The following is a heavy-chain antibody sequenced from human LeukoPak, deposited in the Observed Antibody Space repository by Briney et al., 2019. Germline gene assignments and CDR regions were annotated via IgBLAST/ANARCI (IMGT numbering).Heavy chain of an antibody. V-gene: IGHV4-39*01. J-gene: IGHJ3*02. CDR3: ATRRDAYNDAFNI. Sequence: SETLSLTCTVSGGSISSSDYYWGWIRQPPGKGLGWIGSIYYSGTTYYNPSLKSRVTISVVTSKNQFSLKLSSVTASDTAVYYCATRRDAYNDAFNIWGQGTMVTVSS. CDR1: GGSISSSDYY. D-gene: IGHD5-24*01. CDR2: IYYSGTT.